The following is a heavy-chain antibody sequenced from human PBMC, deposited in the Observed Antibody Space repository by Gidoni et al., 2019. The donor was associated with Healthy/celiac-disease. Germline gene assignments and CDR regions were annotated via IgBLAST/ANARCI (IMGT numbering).Heavy chain of an antibody. CDR1: GGSFSGYY. Sequence: QVQLQQWGAGLLKPSETLSLTCAVYGGSFSGYYWRWLRQPPGKGLEWIGEINHSGSTNYNPSLKRRVTISVDTSKNQFSLKLSSVTAADTAVYYCARGRPDFWSGYFDTKYYYYYMDVWGKGTTVTVSS. D-gene: IGHD3-3*01. J-gene: IGHJ6*03. CDR3: ARGRPDFWSGYFDTKYYYYYMDV. V-gene: IGHV4-34*01. CDR2: INHSGST.